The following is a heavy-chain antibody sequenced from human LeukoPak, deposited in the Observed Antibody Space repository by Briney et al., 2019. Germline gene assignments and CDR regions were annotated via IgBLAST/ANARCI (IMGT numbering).Heavy chain of an antibody. CDR2: IYYSGST. CDR3: AGHDLVMVRGVITSNWFDP. J-gene: IGHJ5*02. Sequence: SETLSLTCTVSGGSISSYYWSWIRQPPGEGLEWVWYIYYSGSTNYNPSLKSRVTISLDTSQNQFSLKLSSVTAADTAVYYCAGHDLVMVRGVITSNWFDPWGQGTLVTVPS. D-gene: IGHD3-10*01. V-gene: IGHV4-59*08. CDR1: GGSISSYY.